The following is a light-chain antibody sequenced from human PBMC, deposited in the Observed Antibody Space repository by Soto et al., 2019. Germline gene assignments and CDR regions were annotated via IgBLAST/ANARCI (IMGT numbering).Light chain of an antibody. CDR2: DAS. CDR3: QQYNSYSRT. V-gene: IGKV1-5*01. Sequence: DIQMTQSPSTLSASVGDRVTITCRASQSINSWLAWYQQKPGKAPKLLIYDASSLESGVPSRFSGSGSGTEFTLTISSLQPDDFATYSCQQYNSYSRTFGPGTKVDIK. J-gene: IGKJ3*01. CDR1: QSINSW.